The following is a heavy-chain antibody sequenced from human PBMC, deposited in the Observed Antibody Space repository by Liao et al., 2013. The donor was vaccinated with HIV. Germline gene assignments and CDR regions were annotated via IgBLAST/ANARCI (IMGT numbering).Heavy chain of an antibody. CDR3: ARLSRWGDIVVVPAASGLDY. CDR2: IYTSGST. D-gene: IGHD2-2*01. CDR1: GGSISSGSYY. Sequence: QVQLQESGPGLVKPSQTLSLTCTVSGGSISSGSYYWSWIRQPAGKGLEWIGRIYTSGSTNYNPSLKSRVTISVDTSKNQFSLKLSSVTAADTAVYYCARLSRWGDIVVVPAASGLDYWGQGTLVTVSS. V-gene: IGHV4-61*02. J-gene: IGHJ4*02.